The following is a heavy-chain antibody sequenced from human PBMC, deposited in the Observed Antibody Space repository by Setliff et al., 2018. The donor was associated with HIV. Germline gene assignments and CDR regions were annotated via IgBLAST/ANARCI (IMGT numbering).Heavy chain of an antibody. CDR3: ARDTCDKPSCYAGPRFVY. Sequence: PGESLKISCAASGFTFSDYWMSWVRQAPGKGLEWVANIKQDGTDKYYVDSVRGRFTISRDNARNSLFLQMNSLRVEDTAVYYCARDTCDKPSCYAGPRFVYWGQGNLVTVSS. D-gene: IGHD2-2*01. J-gene: IGHJ4*02. CDR2: IKQDGTDK. V-gene: IGHV3-7*01. CDR1: GFTFSDYW.